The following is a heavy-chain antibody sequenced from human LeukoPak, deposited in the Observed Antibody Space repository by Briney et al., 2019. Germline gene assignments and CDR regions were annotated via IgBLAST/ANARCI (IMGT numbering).Heavy chain of an antibody. CDR1: EFTLSSYW. D-gene: IGHD2-8*01. CDR3: ARVNPLMAPGAFDI. J-gene: IGHJ3*02. V-gene: IGHV3-7*01. CDR2: IKQDGSEK. Sequence: PGGSLRLSCAASEFTLSSYWMAWVRQAPGKGLAWVANIKQDGSEKYYVDSVKGRIAISRDNARNSLYLQMNNLRAEDTAIFYCARVNPLMAPGAFDIWGQGTMVAVSS.